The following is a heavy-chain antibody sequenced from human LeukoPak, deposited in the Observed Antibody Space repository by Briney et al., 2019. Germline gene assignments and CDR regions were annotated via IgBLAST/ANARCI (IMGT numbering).Heavy chain of an antibody. J-gene: IGHJ4*02. D-gene: IGHD2-15*01. CDR1: GGSISSGSYY. CDR3: AREENCSGGSCYF. V-gene: IGHV4-39*06. CDR2: IYYSGST. Sequence: SETLSLTCTVSGGSISSGSYYWSWIRQPAGKGLEGIGSIYYSGSTYYNPSLKSRVTISVDTSKNQVPLKLSSVTAADTAVYYCAREENCSGGSCYFWGQGTLVTVSS.